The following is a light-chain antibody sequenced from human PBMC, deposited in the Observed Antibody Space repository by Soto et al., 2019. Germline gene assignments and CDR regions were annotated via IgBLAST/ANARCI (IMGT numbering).Light chain of an antibody. CDR2: LNSDGSH. CDR3: QTWGTGGVV. J-gene: IGLJ2*01. V-gene: IGLV4-69*01. Sequence: QLVLTQSPSASASLGASVKLTCTLSSGHSYYAIAWHQQQPEKGPRYLMKLNSDGSHSKGDGIPDRFSGSSSGAERYLTISSLQSEDEADYYCQTWGTGGVVFGGGTQLTVL. CDR1: SGHSYYA.